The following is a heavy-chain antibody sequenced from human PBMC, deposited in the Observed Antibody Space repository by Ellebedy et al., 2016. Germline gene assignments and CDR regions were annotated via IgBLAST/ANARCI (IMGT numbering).Heavy chain of an antibody. D-gene: IGHD3-10*01. CDR2: IYPGDSDT. CDR1: GYSFTSYW. CDR3: ARLSYGSGSYLKNWFDP. Sequence: GESLKISXKGSGYSFTSYWIGWVRQMPGKGLEWMGIIYPGDSDTRYSPSFQGQVTISADKSISTAYLQWSSLKASDTAMYYCARLSYGSGSYLKNWFDPWGQGTLVTVSS. V-gene: IGHV5-51*01. J-gene: IGHJ5*02.